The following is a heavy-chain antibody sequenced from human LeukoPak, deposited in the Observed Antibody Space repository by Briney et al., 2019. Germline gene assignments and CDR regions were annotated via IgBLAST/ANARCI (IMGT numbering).Heavy chain of an antibody. Sequence: GGSLRLSCAASGFTFSTYAMICVRQAPGKGLEWVLSITGSGDGTYYADFVKGRFTISRDNSKNTLYLQMNSLRAEDTAVYYCAKGGSSGYYLFDYWGQGTLVTVSS. D-gene: IGHD6-19*01. J-gene: IGHJ4*02. V-gene: IGHV3-23*01. CDR2: ITGSGDGT. CDR1: GFTFSTYA. CDR3: AKGGSSGYYLFDY.